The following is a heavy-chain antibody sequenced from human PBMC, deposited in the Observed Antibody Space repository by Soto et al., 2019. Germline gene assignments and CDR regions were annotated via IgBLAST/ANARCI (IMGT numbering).Heavy chain of an antibody. CDR3: ATQRALSPKTFITSFDT. V-gene: IGHV4-39*01. D-gene: IGHD3-16*01. CDR2: VYYTETT. Sequence: SETLSLTCSLSGGSINSSDHFWGWIRQTPGKGLEWIGSVYYTETTYYNPSLKSPVTISVETSRNTFSLKVNSVTAADTGIYSCATQRALSPKTFITSFDTWGQGTLVTVSS. CDR1: GGSINSSDHF. J-gene: IGHJ5*02.